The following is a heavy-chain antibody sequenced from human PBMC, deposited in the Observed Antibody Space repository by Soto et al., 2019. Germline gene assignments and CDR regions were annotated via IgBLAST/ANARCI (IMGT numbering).Heavy chain of an antibody. CDR3: VKCGGNKEISFAKNWFDP. CDR2: ISSDGGTT. D-gene: IGHD3-16*01. CDR1: VSTFIQFC. V-gene: IGHV3-64D*06. Sequence: WWSLKPPIPPPVSTFIQFCMIWFPQAPGKGLEYVSVISSDGGTTYYADSVKGRFSISRDNSRGTLLLQMSSLRLEDSGIYYCVKCGGNKEISFAKNWFDPWGQGTLVTVSS. J-gene: IGHJ5*02.